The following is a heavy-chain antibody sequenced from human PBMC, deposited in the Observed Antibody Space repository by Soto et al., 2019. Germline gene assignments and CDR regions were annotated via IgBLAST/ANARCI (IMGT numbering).Heavy chain of an antibody. CDR2: IYYSGST. Sequence: QVQLQESGPGLVKPSQTLSLTCTVSGGSISSGGYYWSWIRQHPGKGLEWIGYIYYSGSTYYNPSLKSRVTISVDTSKNQFSRKLSSVTAADTAVYYCARFDSSSGQFDYWGQGTLVTVSS. V-gene: IGHV4-31*03. D-gene: IGHD6-13*01. CDR1: GGSISSGGYY. J-gene: IGHJ4*02. CDR3: ARFDSSSGQFDY.